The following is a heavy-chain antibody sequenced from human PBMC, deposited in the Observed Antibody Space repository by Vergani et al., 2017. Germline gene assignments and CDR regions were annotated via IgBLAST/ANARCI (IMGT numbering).Heavy chain of an antibody. CDR3: ARPELRRYPYYDILTGYYNVGYFDY. CDR2: INHSGST. Sequence: QVQLQQWGAGLLKPSETLSLTCAVYGGSFSGYYWSWIRQPPGKGLEWIGEINHSGSTYYNPSLKSRVTISVDTSKNQFSLKLSSVTAADTAVYYCARPELRRYPYYDILTGYYNVGYFDYWGQGTLVTVSS. CDR1: GGSFSGYY. V-gene: IGHV4-34*01. J-gene: IGHJ4*02. D-gene: IGHD3-9*01.